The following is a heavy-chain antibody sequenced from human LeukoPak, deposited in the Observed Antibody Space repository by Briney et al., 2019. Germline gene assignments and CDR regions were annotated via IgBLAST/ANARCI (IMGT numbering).Heavy chain of an antibody. CDR3: ARDLTATEPPYYMDV. CDR1: GFTFSSYA. J-gene: IGHJ6*03. CDR2: ISGSGGST. V-gene: IGHV3-23*01. D-gene: IGHD5-18*01. Sequence: GGSLRLSCAASGFTFSSYAMSWVRQAPGKGLEWVSAISGSGGSTYYADSVKGRFTISRDNSKNTLYLQMNSLRAEDTAVYYCARDLTATEPPYYMDVWGKGTTVTVSS.